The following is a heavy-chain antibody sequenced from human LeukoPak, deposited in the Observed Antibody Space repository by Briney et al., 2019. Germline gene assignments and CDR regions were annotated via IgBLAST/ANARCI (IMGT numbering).Heavy chain of an antibody. CDR3: ARARDSSGYYRPDYYYYMDV. V-gene: IGHV4-34*01. CDR1: GGSFSDYY. D-gene: IGHD3-22*01. CDR2: INHSGST. J-gene: IGHJ6*03. Sequence: SETLSLTCAVYGGSFSDYYWSWIRQPPGKGLEWIGEINHSGSTNYNPSLKSRVTISVDTSKNQFSLKLSSVTAADTAVYYCARARDSSGYYRPDYYYYMDVWGKGTTVTISS.